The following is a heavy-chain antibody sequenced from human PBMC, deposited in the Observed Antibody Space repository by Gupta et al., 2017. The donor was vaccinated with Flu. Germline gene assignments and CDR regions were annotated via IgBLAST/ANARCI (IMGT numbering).Heavy chain of an antibody. CDR1: FIRYY. V-gene: IGHV1-69-2*01. CDR2: VDPEDGAT. CDR3: ATVHSALPF. D-gene: IGHD2-21*02. Sequence: FIRYYIHWIQQAPGRGLQWMGLVDPEDGATVYADKFQDRVTITADTSADTSYMRLTSLRPDDTAVYYCATVHSALPFWGLGTRVSVSS. J-gene: IGHJ4*02.